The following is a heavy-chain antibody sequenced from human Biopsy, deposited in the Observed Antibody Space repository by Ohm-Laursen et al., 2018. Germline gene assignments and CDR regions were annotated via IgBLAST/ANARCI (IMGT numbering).Heavy chain of an antibody. J-gene: IGHJ4*02. V-gene: IGHV3-7*01. Sequence: SLRLSCLASGFSFRNYAMSWVRQAPGKGLEWVANIDQDGSEKNYIDSVKGRFTISRDNGKNSLYLQMNSLRAEDTAVYYCVNYDNGGFFLRHWGQGTLVTVSS. D-gene: IGHD3-22*01. CDR3: VNYDNGGFFLRH. CDR2: IDQDGSEK. CDR1: GFSFRNYA.